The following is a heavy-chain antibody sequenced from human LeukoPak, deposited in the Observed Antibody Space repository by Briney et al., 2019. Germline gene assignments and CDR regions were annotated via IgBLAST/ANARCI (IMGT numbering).Heavy chain of an antibody. Sequence: SETLSLTCTVSDGSISSNSYYWGWIRQPPGKGLEWIGYIYYSGSTNYNPSLKSRVTISVDTSKNQFSLKLSSVTAADTAVYYCAKHDYGDWYFDLWGRGTLVTVSS. J-gene: IGHJ2*01. CDR3: AKHDYGDWYFDL. D-gene: IGHD4-17*01. CDR1: DGSISSNSYY. CDR2: IYYSGST. V-gene: IGHV4-61*05.